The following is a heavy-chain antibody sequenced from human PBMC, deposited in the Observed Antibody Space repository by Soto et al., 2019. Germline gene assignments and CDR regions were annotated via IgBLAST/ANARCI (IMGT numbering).Heavy chain of an antibody. CDR2: ISGSGGST. J-gene: IGHJ4*02. CDR1: GFTFSSYA. Sequence: EVQLLESGGGLVQPGGSLRLSCAASGFTFSSYAMSWVRQAPGKGLEWVSAISGSGGSTYYADSVKGRFTISRDNSKNKLYLQMNSLRAEDTAVYYCAKRATMVRGVTYPRRVGWGQGTLVTVSS. V-gene: IGHV3-23*01. D-gene: IGHD3-10*01. CDR3: AKRATMVRGVTYPRRVG.